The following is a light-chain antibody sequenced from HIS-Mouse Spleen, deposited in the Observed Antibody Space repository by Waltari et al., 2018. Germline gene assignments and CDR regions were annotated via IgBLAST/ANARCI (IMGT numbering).Light chain of an antibody. Sequence: DIVMTQSPDSLAVSLGERATINCKSSQSVLYSSNHKNYLAGYHQKPGQPPKLLIYWASTRESGVPDRFSGSGSGTDFTLTISSLQAEDVAVYYCQQYYSTPPTFGQGTKVEIK. CDR3: QQYYSTPPT. J-gene: IGKJ1*01. V-gene: IGKV4-1*01. CDR1: QSVLYSSNHKNY. CDR2: WAS.